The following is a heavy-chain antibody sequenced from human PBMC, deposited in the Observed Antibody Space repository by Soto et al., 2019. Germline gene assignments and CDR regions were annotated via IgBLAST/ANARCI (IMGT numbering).Heavy chain of an antibody. D-gene: IGHD1-1*01. CDR1: GFTFSTYA. V-gene: IGHV3-64*07. CDR3: ARKIASTGTIDL. J-gene: IGHJ4*02. Sequence: DVQLVESGRGLVQPGGSLRLSCAASGFTFSTYAMHWVRQAPGKGLEDISAIRSDGTITYYVDSVKGRFTISRDNSKSTLFLQMGSLTTEDTAVYYCARKIASTGTIDLWGQGTLVTVSS. CDR2: IRSDGTIT.